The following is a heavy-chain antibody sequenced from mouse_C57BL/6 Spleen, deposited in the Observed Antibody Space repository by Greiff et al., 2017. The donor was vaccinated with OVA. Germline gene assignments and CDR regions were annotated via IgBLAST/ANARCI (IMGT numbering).Heavy chain of an antibody. V-gene: IGHV3-8*01. CDR2: IRYSGST. CDR1: GYSITSDY. CDR3: ARYKLGSSDYFDY. J-gene: IGHJ2*01. Sequence: VQLKESGPGLAKPSQTLSLTCSVTGYSITSDYWNWIRKFPGHKLEYMGYIRYSGSTYYNPSLKSRISITRDTSKNQYYLQLNSVTTEDTATYYCARYKLGSSDYFDYWGQGTTLTVSS. D-gene: IGHD1-1*01.